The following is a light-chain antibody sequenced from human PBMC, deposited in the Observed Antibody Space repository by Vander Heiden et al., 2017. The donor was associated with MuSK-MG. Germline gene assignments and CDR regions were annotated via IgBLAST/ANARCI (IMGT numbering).Light chain of an antibody. CDR1: RSVSTF. V-gene: IGKV3-11*01. CDR2: DAS. CDR3: QQRTYWPLLFT. Sequence: VLTQSPATLSLSADERATLSCSASRSVSTFLAWYQQKPGQPPSLLIFDASSRATGVPARFSGSGSGTDFTLTISSLEPEDYAVYYCQQRTYWPLLFTFGPGTKVDLK. J-gene: IGKJ3*01.